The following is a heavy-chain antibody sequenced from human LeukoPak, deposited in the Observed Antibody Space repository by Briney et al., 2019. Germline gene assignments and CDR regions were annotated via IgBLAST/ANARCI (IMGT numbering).Heavy chain of an antibody. Sequence: GGSLRLSCAASGFTFSSYGMHWVRQAPGKGLEWVSSISSSSSYIYYADSVKGRFTISRDNAKNSLYLQMNSLRAEDTAVYYCARDPPDSSGYDYWGQGTLVTVSS. D-gene: IGHD3-22*01. J-gene: IGHJ4*02. V-gene: IGHV3-21*04. CDR1: GFTFSSYG. CDR2: ISSSSSYI. CDR3: ARDPPDSSGYDY.